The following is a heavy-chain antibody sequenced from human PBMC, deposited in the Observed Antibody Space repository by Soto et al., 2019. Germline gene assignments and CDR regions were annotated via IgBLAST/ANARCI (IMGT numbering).Heavy chain of an antibody. CDR2: IYHSGST. J-gene: IGHJ6*02. D-gene: IGHD3-16*01. CDR3: ASGGATNYGMDV. CDR1: GGSISSGGYS. V-gene: IGHV4-30-2*01. Sequence: SETLSLTCAVSGGSISSGGYSWGWIRQPPGKGLEWIGYIYHSGSTYYNPSLKSRVTISVDRSKNQFSLKLSSVTAADTAVYYCASGGATNYGMDVWGQGTTVTVSS.